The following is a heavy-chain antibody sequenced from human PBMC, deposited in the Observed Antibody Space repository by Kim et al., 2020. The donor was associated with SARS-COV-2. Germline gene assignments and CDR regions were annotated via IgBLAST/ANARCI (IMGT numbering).Heavy chain of an antibody. D-gene: IGHD3-9*01. V-gene: IGHV3-30*18. CDR3: AKELYDILTGYSGADY. CDR2: ISYDGSNK. CDR1: GFTFSSYG. J-gene: IGHJ4*01. Sequence: GGSLRLSCAASGFTFSSYGMHWVRQAPGKGLEWVAVISYDGSNKYYADSVKGRFTISRDNSKNTLYLQMNSLRAEDTAVYYCAKELYDILTGYSGADYW.